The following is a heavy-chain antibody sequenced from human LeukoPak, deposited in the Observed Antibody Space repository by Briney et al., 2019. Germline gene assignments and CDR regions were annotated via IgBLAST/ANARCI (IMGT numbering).Heavy chain of an antibody. Sequence: PGGSLRLSCAASGFTFSSYNMNWVRQAPGKGLEWVSSITSSSNYVYYADSVKGRFTISRDNAKNSLYLQMNSLRAEDTTVYYCARGCWDYGSGSYCGIDYWGQGTLVTASS. J-gene: IGHJ4*02. V-gene: IGHV3-21*03. D-gene: IGHD3-10*01. CDR3: ARGCWDYGSGSYCGIDY. CDR1: GFTFSSYN. CDR2: ITSSSNYV.